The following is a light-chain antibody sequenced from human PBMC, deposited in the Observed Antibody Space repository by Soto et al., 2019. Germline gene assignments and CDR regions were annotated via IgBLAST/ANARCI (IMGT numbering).Light chain of an antibody. V-gene: IGKV2-30*01. CDR2: KVS. J-gene: IGKJ2*01. Sequence: DVVMTQSPLSLPVTLGQPASISCRSSQNHAYSDGNTYLNWFQQRPGQSPRRLIYKVSNRDSGVPDRFSGSGSGTDFTLKISRVEAEDVGVYYCMQGTHWPPYTFGQGTKLEIK. CDR3: MQGTHWPPYT. CDR1: QNHAYSDGNTY.